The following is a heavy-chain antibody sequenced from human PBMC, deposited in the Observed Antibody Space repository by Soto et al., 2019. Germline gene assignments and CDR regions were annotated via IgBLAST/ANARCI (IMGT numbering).Heavy chain of an antibody. V-gene: IGHV3-30*18. CDR1: GFTFSSYV. Sequence: PGGSLRLSCAASGFTFSSYVMHWVRQAPGKGLEWVAVIAYDGSIEYYADSVKGRFAISRDNSKNTLYLQINSLRAEDAAVYYCAKASLANYYFFSLGVWGQGTTVTV. CDR2: IAYDGSIE. D-gene: IGHD5-12*01. J-gene: IGHJ6*02. CDR3: AKASLANYYFFSLGV.